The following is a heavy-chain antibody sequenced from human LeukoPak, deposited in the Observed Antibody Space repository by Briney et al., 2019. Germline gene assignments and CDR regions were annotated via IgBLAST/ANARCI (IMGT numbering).Heavy chain of an antibody. CDR1: GFTFSSYW. J-gene: IGHJ4*02. V-gene: IGHV3-7*01. CDR3: AREILSGSYDY. D-gene: IGHD1-26*01. Sequence: PGGSLRLSCAASGFTFSSYWMSWVRQAPGKGLEWVANIKQDGSEKYYVDSVKGRLTISRDNAKNSLYLQMNSLRAEDTAVYYCAREILSGSYDYWGQGTLVTVSS. CDR2: IKQDGSEK.